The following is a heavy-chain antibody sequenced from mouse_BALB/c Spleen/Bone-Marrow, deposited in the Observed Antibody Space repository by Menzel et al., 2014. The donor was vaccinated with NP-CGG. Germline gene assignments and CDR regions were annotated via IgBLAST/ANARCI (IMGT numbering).Heavy chain of an antibody. CDR3: ARKRRYYAMDY. CDR1: GFSLTSYG. Sequence: QVQLQQSGPGLVQPSQSLSITCTVSGFSLTSYGVHWVRQSPGKGLEWLGVIWSGGSTDYNAAFISRLSISKDNPKSQVFFKMNSLQANDTAIYYCARKRRYYAMDYWGQGTSVTVSS. V-gene: IGHV2-2*02. J-gene: IGHJ4*01. CDR2: IWSGGST.